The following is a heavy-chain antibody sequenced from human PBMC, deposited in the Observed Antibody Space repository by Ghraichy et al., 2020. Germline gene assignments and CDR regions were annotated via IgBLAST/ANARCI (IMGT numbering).Heavy chain of an antibody. Sequence: ASLKVSCKTSGYTLTTYGISWVRQAPGQGLEGMGWISGDNGNTNYAQKLQGRVTMTTDTSTSTAYMELRSLRTDDTAVYYCARVDDSSGYYYYMDVWGKGTTVTVSS. CDR2: ISGDNGNT. CDR3: ARVDDSSGYYYYMDV. D-gene: IGHD3-22*01. J-gene: IGHJ6*03. CDR1: GYTLTTYG. V-gene: IGHV1-18*01.